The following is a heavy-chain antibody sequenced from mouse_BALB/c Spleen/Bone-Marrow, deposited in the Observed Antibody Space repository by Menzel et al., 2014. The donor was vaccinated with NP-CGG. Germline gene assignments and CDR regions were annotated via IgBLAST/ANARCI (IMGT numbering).Heavy chain of an antibody. J-gene: IGHJ3*01. D-gene: IGHD2-13*01. Sequence: VQLQQSGAELVKPGASVKLSCKASGYTFTSYYMYWVKQRPGQGLEWIGEINPSNGGTNFDEKSKSKATLTVDKSSSTEYMQLSSLTSEDYAVYYCTREGDSPFAYWGQGTLVTVSA. CDR3: TREGDSPFAY. CDR2: INPSNGGT. V-gene: IGHV1S81*02. CDR1: GYTFTSYY.